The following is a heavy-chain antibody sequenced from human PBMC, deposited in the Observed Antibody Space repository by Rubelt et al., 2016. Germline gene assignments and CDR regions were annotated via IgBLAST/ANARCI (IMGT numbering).Heavy chain of an antibody. CDR1: GDTFSSYG. J-gene: IGHJ4*02. D-gene: IGHD2-21*01. CDR3: ATTRRVFGRCSPNCFYFRY. CDR2: IRPVISVL. Sequence: QVQLLQSGAEVKKPGSSVKVSCRASGDTFSSYGISWLRQAPGQGLEWTGRIRPVISVLTYAHKFQGRVTITADESTSTAYMELSSLKSEDTAIYYCATTRRVFGRCSPNCFYFRYWGQGTLVSVSS. V-gene: IGHV1-69*04.